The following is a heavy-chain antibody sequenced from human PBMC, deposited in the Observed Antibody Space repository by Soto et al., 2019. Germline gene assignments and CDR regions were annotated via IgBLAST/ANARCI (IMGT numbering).Heavy chain of an antibody. V-gene: IGHV4-59*05. CDR3: ARQNPAQGYYYGMDV. Sequence: PSETLSLTCTVSGGSISSYYWSWIRQPPGKELQYIGSIYYSGSTYYNPSLKSRVTISVDTSKNQFSLKLSSVTAADTAVYYCARQNPAQGYYYGMDVWGQGTTVTVSS. CDR2: IYYSGST. CDR1: GGSISSYY. J-gene: IGHJ6*02.